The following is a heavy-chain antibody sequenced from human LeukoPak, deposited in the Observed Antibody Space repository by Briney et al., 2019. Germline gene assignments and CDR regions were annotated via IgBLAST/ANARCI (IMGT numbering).Heavy chain of an antibody. CDR3: ARVGGTNFYYYGMDV. J-gene: IGHJ6*02. CDR2: IYSGGST. CDR1: GFTVSSNY. Sequence: GGSLRLSCAASGFTVSSNYMSWVRQTPGKGLEWVSLIYSGGSTYYADSVKGRFTISRDNSKNTLYLQMNSLRAEDTAVYYCARVGGTNFYYYGMDVWGQGTTVTVSS. V-gene: IGHV3-53*01. D-gene: IGHD1-26*01.